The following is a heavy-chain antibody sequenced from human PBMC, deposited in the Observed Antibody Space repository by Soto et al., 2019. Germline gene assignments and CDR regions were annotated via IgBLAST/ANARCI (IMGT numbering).Heavy chain of an antibody. CDR1: GFTFSSYG. V-gene: IGHV3-30*18. D-gene: IGHD6-19*01. CDR3: AKDRAVAGTYYYYGMDV. Sequence: GGSLRLSCAASGFTFSSYGMHWVRQAPGKVLEWVAVISYDGSNKYYADSVKGRFTISRDNSKNTLYLQMNSLRAEDTAVYYCAKDRAVAGTYYYYGMDVWGQGTTVTVSS. CDR2: ISYDGSNK. J-gene: IGHJ6*02.